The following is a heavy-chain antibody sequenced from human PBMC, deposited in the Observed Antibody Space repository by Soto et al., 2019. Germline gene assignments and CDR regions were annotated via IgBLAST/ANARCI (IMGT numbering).Heavy chain of an antibody. CDR1: GGTFSSYA. V-gene: IGHV1-69*13. J-gene: IGHJ3*01. CDR3: ARVYFGGDGYERSFDF. Sequence: GASVKVSCKASGGTFSSYAISWVRQAPGQGLEWMGGIIPIFGTANYAQKFQGRVTITADESTSTAYMELSSLRSEDTAVYYCARVYFGGDGYERSFDFWGQGSLVTVS. CDR2: IIPIFGTA. D-gene: IGHD2-21*02.